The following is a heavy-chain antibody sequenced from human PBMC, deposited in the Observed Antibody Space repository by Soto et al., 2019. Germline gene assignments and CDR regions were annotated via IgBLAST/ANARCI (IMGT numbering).Heavy chain of an antibody. CDR1: GFTFSDYT. V-gene: IGHV3-23*01. J-gene: IGHJ4*02. Sequence: VGSLRLSCAASGFTFSDYTMLWVRQAPGQGLKWVSSISGSGDTASYTDSVKGRFTISRDNSRNTLYLQMNSLRVEDTAIYYCVKSDCDSAACRRLAYWGQGTLVTVSS. CDR3: VKSDCDSAACRRLAY. CDR2: ISGSGDTA. D-gene: IGHD3-16*01.